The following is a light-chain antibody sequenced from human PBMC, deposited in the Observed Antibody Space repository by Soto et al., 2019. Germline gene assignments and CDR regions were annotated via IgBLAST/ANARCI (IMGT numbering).Light chain of an antibody. V-gene: IGKV3-20*01. J-gene: IGKJ1*01. CDR2: NTS. CDR1: PSVTNY. Sequence: FMFNQSPATLSLTPQERATLSCRASPSVTNYLAWYQQKPGQAPRLVIYNTSSRATGIPDRFSGSGSGTDFTLSINSVEPEDFTVYFCQQYAGPPRRFAQGT. CDR3: QQYAGPPRR.